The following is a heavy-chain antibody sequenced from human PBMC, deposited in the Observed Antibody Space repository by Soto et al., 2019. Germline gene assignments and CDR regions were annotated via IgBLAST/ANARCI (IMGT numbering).Heavy chain of an antibody. CDR3: ARWWDIVVVPAVFSSREYYYGMDV. D-gene: IGHD2-2*01. CDR2: IYYSGST. J-gene: IGHJ6*02. V-gene: IGHV4-39*01. Sequence: PSETLSLTCTVSGGSISSSSYYWGWIRQPPGKGLEWIGSIYYSGSTYYNPSLKSRVTISVDTSKNQFSLKLSSVTAADTAVYYCARWWDIVVVPAVFSSREYYYGMDVWGQGTTVTVSS. CDR1: GGSISSSSYY.